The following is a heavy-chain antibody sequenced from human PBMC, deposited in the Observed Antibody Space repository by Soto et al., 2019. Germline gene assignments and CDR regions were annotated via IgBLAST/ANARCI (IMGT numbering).Heavy chain of an antibody. V-gene: IGHV3-21*01. CDR3: ARDWCRVAGTTGFDY. J-gene: IGHJ4*02. CDR1: GFTFSSYS. D-gene: IGHD6-19*01. Sequence: GGSLRLSCAASGFTFSSYSMNWVRQAPGKGLEWVSSISSSSSYIYYADSVKGRFTISRDNAKNSLYLQMNSLRAEDTAVYYCARDWCRVAGTTGFDYWGQGTLVTVSS. CDR2: ISSSSSYI.